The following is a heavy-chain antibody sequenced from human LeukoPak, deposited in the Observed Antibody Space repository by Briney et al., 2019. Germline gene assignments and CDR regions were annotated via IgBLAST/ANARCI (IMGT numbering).Heavy chain of an antibody. CDR3: ARGRRITMVRGKRNYYMDV. V-gene: IGHV1-69*13. CDR1: GGTFSSYA. D-gene: IGHD3-10*01. CDR2: IIPIFGTA. Sequence: ASVKVSCKASGGTFSSYAISWVRQGPGQGLEWMGGIIPIFGTANYAQKFQGRVTITADESTSTAYMELSSLRSEDTAVYYCARGRRITMVRGKRNYYMDVWGKGTTVTVSS. J-gene: IGHJ6*03.